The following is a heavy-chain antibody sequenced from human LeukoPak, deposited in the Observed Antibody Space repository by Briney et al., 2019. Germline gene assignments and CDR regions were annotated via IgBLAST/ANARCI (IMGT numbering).Heavy chain of an antibody. D-gene: IGHD5-12*01. CDR2: IYYSGST. Sequence: SETLSLTCTVSGGSISSSSYYWGWIRQPPGKGLEWIGYIYYSGSTNYNPSLKSRVTISVDTSKNQFSLKLSSVTAADTAVYYCARGPEGGYDPHYYYYYYMDVWGKGTTVTISS. CDR1: GGSISSSSYY. V-gene: IGHV4-61*05. J-gene: IGHJ6*03. CDR3: ARGPEGGYDPHYYYYYYMDV.